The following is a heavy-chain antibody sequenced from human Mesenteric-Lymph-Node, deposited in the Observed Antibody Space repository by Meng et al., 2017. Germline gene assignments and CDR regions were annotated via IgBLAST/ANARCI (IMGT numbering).Heavy chain of an antibody. J-gene: IGHJ4*02. CDR3: ARVGAVAGIDY. D-gene: IGHD6-19*01. CDR2: ISAYNGNT. Sequence: ASVKVSCKASGYTFTAYNIQWVRQAPGQGLEWLGWISAYNGNTNYAQKLQGRVTMTTDTSTSTAYMELRSLRSDDTAVYYCARVGAVAGIDYWGQGTLVTVSS. V-gene: IGHV1-18*04. CDR1: GYTFTAYN.